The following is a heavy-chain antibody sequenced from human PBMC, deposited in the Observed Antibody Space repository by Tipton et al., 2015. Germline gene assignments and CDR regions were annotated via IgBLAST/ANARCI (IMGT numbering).Heavy chain of an antibody. D-gene: IGHD3-16*01. CDR2: IYSSATT. Sequence: TLSLTCTVSGGSIRSYYWNWVRQSPGKGLEWIGYIYSSATTSYSSALRSRVTISMDTSKNQFSLKLTSVTAADTAVYYCARYRMGIDYWGQGTLVTVSS. J-gene: IGHJ4*02. CDR3: ARYRMGIDY. V-gene: IGHV4-4*09. CDR1: GGSIRSYY.